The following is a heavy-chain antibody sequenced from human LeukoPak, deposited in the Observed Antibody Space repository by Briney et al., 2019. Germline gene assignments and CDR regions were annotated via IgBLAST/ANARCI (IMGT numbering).Heavy chain of an antibody. CDR3: ARDRWVRHQLVLILEF. J-gene: IGHJ4*02. V-gene: IGHV1-18*01. CDR2: ISAYNGNT. Sequence: ASVKVSCKASNYTFTSYGISWVRQAPGQGLEWMGWISAYNGNTKYAQKLQGRVTMTTDTSTNTAYMELRGLRSDDTAVYYCARDRWVRHQLVLILEFWGQGNLVTVSS. CDR1: NYTFTSYG. D-gene: IGHD3-3*01.